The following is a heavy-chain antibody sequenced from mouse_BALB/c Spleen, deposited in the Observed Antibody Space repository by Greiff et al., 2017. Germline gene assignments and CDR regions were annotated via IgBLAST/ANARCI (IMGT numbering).Heavy chain of an antibody. J-gene: IGHJ2*01. CDR3: ARGENRYDAYLY. V-gene: IGHV1-69*02. D-gene: IGHD2-14*01. CDR1: GYTFTSYW. CDR2: IDPSDSYT. Sequence: QVQLQQPGAELVKPGASVKLSCKASGYTFTSYWMHWVKQRPGQGLEWIGEIDPSDSYTNYNQKFKGKATLTVDKSSSTAYMQLSSLTSEDSAVYYCARGENRYDAYLYWGQGTTLTVSS.